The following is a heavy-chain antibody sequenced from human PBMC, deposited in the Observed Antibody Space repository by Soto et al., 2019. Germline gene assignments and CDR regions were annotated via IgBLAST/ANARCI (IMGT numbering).Heavy chain of an antibody. CDR3: AKERTPGYYYDSSGYYPFDY. Sequence: GGSLRLSCAASGFTFSSYGMHWVRQAPGKGLEWVAVISYDGSNKYYADSVKGRFTISRDNSKNTLYLQMNSLRAEDTAVYYCAKERTPGYYYDSSGYYPFDYWGQGTLVTVSS. V-gene: IGHV3-30*18. CDR2: ISYDGSNK. J-gene: IGHJ4*02. CDR1: GFTFSSYG. D-gene: IGHD3-22*01.